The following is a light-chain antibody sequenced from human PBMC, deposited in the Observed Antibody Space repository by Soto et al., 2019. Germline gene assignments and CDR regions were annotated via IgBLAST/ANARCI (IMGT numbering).Light chain of an antibody. Sequence: DIQMTQSPSTLSASVGDRVTITCRASQSITDWLAWYQQKPGKAPKFLIYKASNLEGGVPSRFSRSGSGTKFTLTFSSVQPDDFATYYCQYWDNYSWTFGQGTKVEIK. CDR2: KAS. CDR1: QSITDW. J-gene: IGKJ1*01. V-gene: IGKV1-5*03. CDR3: QYWDNYSWT.